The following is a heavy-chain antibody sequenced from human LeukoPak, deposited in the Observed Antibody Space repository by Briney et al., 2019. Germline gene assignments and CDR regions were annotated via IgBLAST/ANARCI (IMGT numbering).Heavy chain of an antibody. D-gene: IGHD7-27*01. J-gene: IGHJ4*02. Sequence: GGTLRLSCAASGFTFKNYGMNWVRQAPGKGLEWVSGISPVGGGTYYADSVKGRFTISRDDSKKTLSLQMNSLRVEDTAVYYCAQDIAWGAFEHWGQGILVTVSS. V-gene: IGHV3-23*01. CDR3: AQDIAWGAFEH. CDR2: ISPVGGGT. CDR1: GFTFKNYG.